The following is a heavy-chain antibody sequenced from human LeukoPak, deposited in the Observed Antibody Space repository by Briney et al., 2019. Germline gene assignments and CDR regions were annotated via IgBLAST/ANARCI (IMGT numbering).Heavy chain of an antibody. CDR2: IYSGGST. V-gene: IGHV3-66*01. D-gene: IGHD3-10*01. Sequence: PGGSLRLSCVASGFTVSSNYMKWVRQAPGEGLEWVSVIYSGGSTYYADSVKGRFTISRDNSKNTLYLQMNSLRAEDTAVYYCARDRRVRGVMWNSKSDGFDIWGQGTMVTVSS. J-gene: IGHJ3*02. CDR3: ARDRRVRGVMWNSKSDGFDI. CDR1: GFTVSSNY.